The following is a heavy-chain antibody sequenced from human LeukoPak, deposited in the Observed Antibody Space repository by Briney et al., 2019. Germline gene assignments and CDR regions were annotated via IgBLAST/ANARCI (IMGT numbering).Heavy chain of an antibody. Sequence: ASVKVSCKASGYTLTSYDINWLRQATGQGPEWMGWMNPNSGATGYAQKFQGRVTITRDTSASTAYMELSSLRSEDTAVYYCARGRIAAAGTRVDYWGQGTLVTVSS. CDR1: GYTLTSYD. D-gene: IGHD6-13*01. J-gene: IGHJ4*02. CDR2: MNPNSGAT. CDR3: ARGRIAAAGTRVDY. V-gene: IGHV1-8*01.